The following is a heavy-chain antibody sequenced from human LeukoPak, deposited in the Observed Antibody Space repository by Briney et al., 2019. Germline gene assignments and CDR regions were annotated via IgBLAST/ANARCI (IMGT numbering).Heavy chain of an antibody. CDR2: ISGRGGRT. CDR1: GFTLSSYD. CDR3: ANNDYNNPEA. V-gene: IGHV3-23*01. D-gene: IGHD4-11*01. Sequence: GGSLRLSCAASGFTLSSYDMRWVRQAPGKGRGGVSAISGRGGRTYYAASVKGRFTISSDDPTNPLYLQMNSLRAEDTAVYYCANNDYNNPEAWGQGTLVTVSS. J-gene: IGHJ5*02.